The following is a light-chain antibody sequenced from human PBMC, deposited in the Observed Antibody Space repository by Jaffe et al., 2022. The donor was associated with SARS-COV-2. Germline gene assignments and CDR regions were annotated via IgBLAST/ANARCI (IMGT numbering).Light chain of an antibody. J-gene: IGLJ3*02. CDR1: SGSVSTSQY. V-gene: IGLV8-61*01. Sequence: QTVVTQEPSFSVSPGGTVTLTCGLNSGSVSTSQYPSWYQQTPGQAPRTLIYSTSSRSSGVPDRFSGSILGNTAALTITGAQEDDESDFYCALYMGRGIWVFGGGTKLTVL. CDR2: STS. CDR3: ALYMGRGIWV.